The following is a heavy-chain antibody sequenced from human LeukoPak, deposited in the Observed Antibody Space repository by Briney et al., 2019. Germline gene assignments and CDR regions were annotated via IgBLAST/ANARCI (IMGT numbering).Heavy chain of an antibody. V-gene: IGHV3-21*03. J-gene: IGHJ4*02. Sequence: GGSLRLSCAASGVTFSSYSMNWVRQAPGKGLEWVSSISSRSTYIYYADSVKGRFTISRDNARNSLYLQMDNLRAEDTGVYYCARDFYDGFALDYWGQGTLVTVSS. D-gene: IGHD2/OR15-2a*01. CDR2: ISSRSTYI. CDR1: GVTFSSYS. CDR3: ARDFYDGFALDY.